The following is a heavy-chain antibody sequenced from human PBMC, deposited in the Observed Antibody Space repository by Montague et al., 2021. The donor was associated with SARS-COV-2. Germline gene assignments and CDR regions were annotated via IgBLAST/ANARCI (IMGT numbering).Heavy chain of an antibody. CDR2: IYFRGST. CDR3: ARVGRQQLVRLSGMDV. J-gene: IGHJ6*02. V-gene: IGHV4-34*01. Sequence: SETLSLTCAVYGGSFSGYYWRWIRQPPGKGLEWIGSIYFRGSTYYNPSLKLRVTISVDTSKNQFSMKLSSVTAADTAVYYCARVGRQQLVRLSGMDVWGQGTMVTGSS. D-gene: IGHD6-13*01. CDR1: GGSFSGYY.